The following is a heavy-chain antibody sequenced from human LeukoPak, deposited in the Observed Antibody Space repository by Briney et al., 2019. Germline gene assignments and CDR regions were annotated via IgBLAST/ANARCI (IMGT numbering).Heavy chain of an antibody. V-gene: IGHV3-23*01. CDR3: AKDVKPDCSGGSCYSQDWFDP. CDR1: GFTFSSYA. D-gene: IGHD2-15*01. J-gene: IGHJ5*02. CDR2: IGGSGGST. Sequence: GGSLRLSCAASGFTFSSYAMSWVRQAPGKGLEWVSAIGGSGGSTYYADSVKGRFTISRDNSKNTLYLQMNSLRAEDTAVYYCAKDVKPDCSGGSCYSQDWFDPWGQGTLVTVSS.